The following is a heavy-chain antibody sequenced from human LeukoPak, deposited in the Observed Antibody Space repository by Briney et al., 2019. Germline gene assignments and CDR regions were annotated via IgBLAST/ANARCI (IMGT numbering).Heavy chain of an antibody. V-gene: IGHV4-59*08. D-gene: IGHD6-19*01. Sequence: PSETLSLTCTVSGGSITNYYWSWIRQPPGKGLEWLGYIYYSGSTSSNPSLKSRVTISVDTSKNQFSLNLSSVTAADAALYYCARQAGWLSPIDYWGQGTLVTVSS. J-gene: IGHJ4*02. CDR1: GGSITNYY. CDR2: IYYSGST. CDR3: ARQAGWLSPIDY.